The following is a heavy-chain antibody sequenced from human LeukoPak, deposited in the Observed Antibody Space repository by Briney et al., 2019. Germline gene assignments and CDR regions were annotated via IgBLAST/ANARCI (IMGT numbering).Heavy chain of an antibody. CDR2: IDTAGDP. V-gene: IGHV3-13*05. J-gene: IGHJ6*04. CDR1: GFTFSSNG. CDR3: ARGYGSGSYACMDV. Sequence: PGGSLRLSCVASGFTFSSNGMHWVRQAAGKGLEWVSGIDTAGDPCYPGSVKGRFTISRENAKNALYLQMNSLTAGDTAVYYCARGYGSGSYACMDVWGKGTTVTVSS. D-gene: IGHD3-10*01.